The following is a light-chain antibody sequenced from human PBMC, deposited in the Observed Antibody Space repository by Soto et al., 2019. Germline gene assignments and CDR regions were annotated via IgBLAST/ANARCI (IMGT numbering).Light chain of an antibody. Sequence: QSVLTQPPSVSVAPGQQVTISCSGRSSNIGNNYVSWYQQFPGAAPKLLFYDPNKRPSGIPDRFSGSKSGTSATLGITGLQTGDEADYYCGTWDTSLNAGVFGGGTKLTVL. CDR1: SSNIGNNY. J-gene: IGLJ2*01. CDR3: GTWDTSLNAGV. V-gene: IGLV1-51*01. CDR2: DPN.